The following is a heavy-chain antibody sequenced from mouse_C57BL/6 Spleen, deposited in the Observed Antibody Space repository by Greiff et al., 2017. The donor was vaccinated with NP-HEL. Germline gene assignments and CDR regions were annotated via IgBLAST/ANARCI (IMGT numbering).Heavy chain of an antibody. CDR2: IYPGDGDT. CDR3: ARGGAYAFDY. J-gene: IGHJ2*01. V-gene: IGHV1-80*01. CDR1: GYAFSSYW. D-gene: IGHD2-12*01. Sequence: VKLVESGAELVKPGASVKISCKASGYAFSSYWMNWVKQRPGKGLEWIGQIYPGDGDTNYNGKFKGKATLTADKSSSTAYMQLSSLTSEDSAVYFCARGGAYAFDYWGQGTTLTVSS.